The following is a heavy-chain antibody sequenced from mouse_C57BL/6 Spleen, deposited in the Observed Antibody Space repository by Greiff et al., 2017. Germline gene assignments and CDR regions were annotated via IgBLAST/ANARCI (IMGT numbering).Heavy chain of an antibody. D-gene: IGHD1-1*01. Sequence: QVHVKQSGAELVKPGASVKISCKASGYAFSSYWMNWVKQRPGKGLEWIGQIYPGDGDTNYNGKFKGKATLTADKSSSTAYMQLSSLTSEDSAVYFCARFITTVVATNYFDYWGQGTTLTVSS. J-gene: IGHJ2*01. CDR1: GYAFSSYW. V-gene: IGHV1-80*01. CDR3: ARFITTVVATNYFDY. CDR2: IYPGDGDT.